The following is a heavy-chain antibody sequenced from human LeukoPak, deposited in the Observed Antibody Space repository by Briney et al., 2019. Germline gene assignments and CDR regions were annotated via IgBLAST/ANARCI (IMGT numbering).Heavy chain of an antibody. Sequence: GASVKVSCKASGGTFSSYAISWVRQAPGQGLEWMGGIIPIFGTANYAQKFQGRVTMTRNTSITTAYMELSSLRSEDTAVYYCARSHDRSGLVVDYWGQGTLVTVSS. D-gene: IGHD3-22*01. J-gene: IGHJ4*02. V-gene: IGHV1-69*05. CDR3: ARSHDRSGLVVDY. CDR1: GGTFSSYA. CDR2: IIPIFGTA.